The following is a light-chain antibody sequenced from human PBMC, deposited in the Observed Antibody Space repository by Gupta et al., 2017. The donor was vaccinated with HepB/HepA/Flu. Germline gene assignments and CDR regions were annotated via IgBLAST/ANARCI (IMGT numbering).Light chain of an antibody. V-gene: IGKV1-5*03. CDR3: QQENSYPWT. CDR1: QSISSW. Sequence: DIQMTQSPSTLSASVGDRVTITCRDSQSISSWLAWYQQKPGTAPKLLIYQASRLESGVPSRFSGSGSGTEFSLTISSRQPDDFATYYCQQENSYPWTFGQGTKVEIK. J-gene: IGKJ1*01. CDR2: QAS.